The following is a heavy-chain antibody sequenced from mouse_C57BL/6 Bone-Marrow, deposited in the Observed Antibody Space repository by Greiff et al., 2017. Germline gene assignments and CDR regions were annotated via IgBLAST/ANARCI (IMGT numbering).Heavy chain of an antibody. CDR2: ISDGGSYT. CDR1: GFTFSSYA. CDR3: ARGGTAVAGNYFDY. V-gene: IGHV5-4*01. Sequence: EVQGVESGGGLVKPGGSLKLSCAASGFTFSSYAMSWVRQTPEKRLEWVATISDGGSYTYYPANVKGRFTISRDNAKNNLYLQMSHLKSEDTAMYYCARGGTAVAGNYFDYWGQGTTLTVSS. J-gene: IGHJ2*01. D-gene: IGHD1-1*01.